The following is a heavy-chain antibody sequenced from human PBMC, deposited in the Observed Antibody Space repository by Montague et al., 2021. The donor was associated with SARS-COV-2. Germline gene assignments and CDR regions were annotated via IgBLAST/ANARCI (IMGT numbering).Heavy chain of an antibody. D-gene: IGHD6-19*01. J-gene: IGHJ4*02. CDR2: TYYRSKWYS. CDR3: VRYSGWFYFDF. V-gene: IGHV6-1*01. Sequence: CAISGDSVSSNSVAWSWIRQPPSRGLEWLGRTYYRSKWYSDYAPSVRSRLTVNPDASKNEFSLQLNYVTPEDTAVYYCVRYSGWFYFDFGGQGTLVTVSS. CDR1: GDSVSSNSVA.